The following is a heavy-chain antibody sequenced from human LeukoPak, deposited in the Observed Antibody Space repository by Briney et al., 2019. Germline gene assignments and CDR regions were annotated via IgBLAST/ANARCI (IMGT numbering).Heavy chain of an antibody. J-gene: IGHJ4*02. D-gene: IGHD6-25*01. CDR3: ARVQQRKLDY. Sequence: SETLSLTCTVSGGSISSYYWSWIRQPPGKGLEWIGYIYYSGGTNYNPSLKSRVTISVDTSKNQFSLKLSSVTAADTAVYYCARVQQRKLDYWGQGTLVTVSS. V-gene: IGHV4-59*01. CDR2: IYYSGGT. CDR1: GGSISSYY.